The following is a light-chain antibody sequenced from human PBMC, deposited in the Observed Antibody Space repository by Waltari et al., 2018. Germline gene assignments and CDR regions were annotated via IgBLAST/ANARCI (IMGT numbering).Light chain of an antibody. CDR1: QSLLHSNGYNY. V-gene: IGKV2-28*01. CDR2: LGS. J-gene: IGKJ1*01. Sequence: DIVMTQSPLSLPVTPGEPASIPCRSSQSLLHSNGYNYLDWYLQKPGQSPQLLIYLGSNRASGVPDRFSGRGSGTDFTLKISRVEAEDVGVYYCMQALQTPRTFGQGTKVEIK. CDR3: MQALQTPRT.